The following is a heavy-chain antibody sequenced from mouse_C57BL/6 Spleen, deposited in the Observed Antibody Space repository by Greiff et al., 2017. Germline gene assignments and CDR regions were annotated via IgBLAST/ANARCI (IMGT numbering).Heavy chain of an antibody. D-gene: IGHD4-1*01. J-gene: IGHJ2*01. Sequence: EVKLVESGGGLVKPGGSLKLSCAASGFTFSSYAMSWVRQTPEKRLEWVATISDGGSYTYYPDNVKGRFTISRDNAKNNLYLQMSHLKSEDTAMYYCARVGRGRGGYFDYWGQGTTLTVSS. CDR1: GFTFSSYA. CDR3: ARVGRGRGGYFDY. CDR2: ISDGGSYT. V-gene: IGHV5-4*03.